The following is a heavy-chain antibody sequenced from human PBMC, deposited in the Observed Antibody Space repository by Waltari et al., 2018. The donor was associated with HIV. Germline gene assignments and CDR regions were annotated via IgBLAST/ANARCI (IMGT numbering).Heavy chain of an antibody. J-gene: IGHJ5*02. V-gene: IGHV3-30*01. CDR1: GFTFSSYA. CDR3: ARDTGYCSFGSCSYNWLDP. D-gene: IGHD2-15*01. Sequence: QVHLVESGGGVVQPGRSLRLSCAASGFTFSSYAIHWVRQAPGKGLEWVALISYDGSNKYYADSVKGRFTISRENSKNTLYLQMNSLRAEDTSVYYCARDTGYCSFGSCSYNWLDPWGQGTLVSVSS. CDR2: ISYDGSNK.